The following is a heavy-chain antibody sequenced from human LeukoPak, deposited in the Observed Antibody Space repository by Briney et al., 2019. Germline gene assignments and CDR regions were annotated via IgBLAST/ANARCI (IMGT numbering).Heavy chain of an antibody. CDR3: ARDWGYYYYGMDV. V-gene: IGHV3-21*01. CDR1: GFTFSSYS. CDR2: ISSSSSYI. D-gene: IGHD3-16*01. J-gene: IGHJ6*02. Sequence: GGSLRLSCAASGFTFSSYSMNWAGQAPGKGLKWVSSISSSSSYIYYADSVKGRFTISRDNAKNSLYLQMYSLRAEDTAVYYCARDWGYYYYGMDVWGQGTTVTVSS.